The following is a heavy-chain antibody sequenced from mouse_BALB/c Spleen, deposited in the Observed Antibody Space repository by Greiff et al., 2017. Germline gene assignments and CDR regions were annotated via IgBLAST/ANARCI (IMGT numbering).Heavy chain of an antibody. V-gene: IGHV5-6-4*01. CDR3: TRGDYGNYYAMDY. J-gene: IGHJ4*01. D-gene: IGHD2-1*01. CDR1: GFTFSSYT. CDR2: ISSGGSYT. Sequence: EVKLEESGGGLVKPGGSLKLSCAASGFTFSSYTMSWVRQTPEKRLEWVATISSGGSYTYYPDSVKGRFTISRDNAKNTLYLQMSSLKSEDTAMYYCTRGDYGNYYAMDYWGQGTSVTVSS.